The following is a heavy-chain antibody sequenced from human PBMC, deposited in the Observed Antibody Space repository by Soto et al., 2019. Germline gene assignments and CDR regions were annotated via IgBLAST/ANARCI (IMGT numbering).Heavy chain of an antibody. CDR1: GFTFRSYG. Sequence: QVQLVESGGGVVQPGRSLRLSCSVSGFTFRSYGMHWVRQAPDKGLECVAVISYDGSNKYYADSVKGRFTISRDNSKNTLYLQMNSLRTEHTGVYYCAKDLVSIGDHEAPLDTIGVWGQGNTVSVSS. V-gene: IGHV3-30*18. CDR2: ISYDGSNK. CDR3: AKDLVSIGDHEAPLDTIGV. D-gene: IGHD4-17*01. J-gene: IGHJ6*02.